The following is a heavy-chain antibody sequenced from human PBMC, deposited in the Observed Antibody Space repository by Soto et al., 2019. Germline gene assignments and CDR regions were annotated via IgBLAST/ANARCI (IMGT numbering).Heavy chain of an antibody. CDR2: INAGNGNT. J-gene: IGHJ5*01. V-gene: IGHV1-3*01. CDR3: ARASSWFVPDS. Sequence: QVQLVQSGAEVKKPGASVKVSCKASGYTFTSYAMHWVRQAPGQSLEWMGWINAGNGNTKYSQKFQGRVTITRDTTASTSYMELSSLRSEDTAVYYCARASSWFVPDSWGQGTLVTVSS. CDR1: GYTFTSYA. D-gene: IGHD6-13*01.